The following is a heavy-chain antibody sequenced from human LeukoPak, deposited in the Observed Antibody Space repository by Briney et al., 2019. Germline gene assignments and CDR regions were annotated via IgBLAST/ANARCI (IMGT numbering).Heavy chain of an antibody. CDR3: ARVGAGSAWGSLDY. Sequence: GGSLRLSCSASGFSVSNKYMSWVRQAPGKGLEWVSIIYSGGTTYYADSVRGRFSISRDNSNNTLYLQMNSLRAEDTAVYFCARVGAGSAWGSLDYWGQGTLVTVSS. V-gene: IGHV3-66*01. CDR2: IYSGGTT. CDR1: GFSVSNKY. J-gene: IGHJ4*02. D-gene: IGHD6-19*01.